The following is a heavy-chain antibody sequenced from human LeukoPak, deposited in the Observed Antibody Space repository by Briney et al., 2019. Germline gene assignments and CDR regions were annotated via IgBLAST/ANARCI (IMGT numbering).Heavy chain of an antibody. CDR2: IIPIFGTA. V-gene: IGHV1-69*13. J-gene: IGHJ4*02. CDR3: VRGRDYYDSSGYYSYYFDY. Sequence: GASVKVSCKASGGTFSSYAISWVRQAPGQGLEWMGGIIPIFGTANYAQKFQGRVTITADESTSTAYMELSSLRSEDTAVYYCVRGRDYYDSSGYYSYYFDYWGQGTLVTVSS. CDR1: GGTFSSYA. D-gene: IGHD3-22*01.